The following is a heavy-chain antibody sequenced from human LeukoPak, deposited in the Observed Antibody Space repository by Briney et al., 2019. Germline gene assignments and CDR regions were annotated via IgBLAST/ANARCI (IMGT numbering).Heavy chain of an antibody. CDR2: IGSTGTTI. V-gene: IGHV3-11*01. D-gene: IGHD3-3*01. CDR1: GFTFSSYS. J-gene: IGHJ5*02. Sequence: KTGGSLRFSCVSSGFTFSSYSWNWIRLAPGKGLEWVSYIGSTGTTIFYADSVKGRFTISRDNAKNSLYLQMNSLRAEDSAVYYCARDFWQEGDDAWGQGTLVTVSS. CDR3: ARDFWQEGDDA.